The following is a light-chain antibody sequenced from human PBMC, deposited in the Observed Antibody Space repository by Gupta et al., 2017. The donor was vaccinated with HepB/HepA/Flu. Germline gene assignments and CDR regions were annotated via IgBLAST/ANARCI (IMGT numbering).Light chain of an antibody. Sequence: DIQMTHSPPSLSASVGDRVTITCRATQTTAKYLNWYQRKPAEAHTLLLYGASTSQSAVPSRFSGSGCGTDFTLTIISLQPADFTTYYCQQSDSPGCNFGQGTKLEIK. CDR3: QQSDSPGCN. CDR1: QTTAKY. J-gene: IGKJ2*02. V-gene: IGKV1-39*01. CDR2: GAS.